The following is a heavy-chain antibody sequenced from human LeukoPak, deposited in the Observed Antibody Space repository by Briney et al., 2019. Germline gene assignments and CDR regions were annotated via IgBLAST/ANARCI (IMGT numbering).Heavy chain of an antibody. V-gene: IGHV3-30-3*01. J-gene: IGHJ6*02. CDR3: ARGWFGELPPYYYYGMDV. CDR2: IPYDGSNK. CDR1: GFTFSSYA. Sequence: GGSLRLSCAASGFTFSSYAMHWVRQAPGKGLEWVAVIPYDGSNKYYADSVKGRFTISRDNAKNSLYLQMNSLRAEDTALYYCARGWFGELPPYYYYGMDVWGQGTTVTVSS. D-gene: IGHD3-10*01.